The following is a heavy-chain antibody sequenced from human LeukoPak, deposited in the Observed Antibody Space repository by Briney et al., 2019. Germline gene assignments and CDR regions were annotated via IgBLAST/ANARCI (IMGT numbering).Heavy chain of an antibody. J-gene: IGHJ4*02. CDR1: GYTFTSYG. Sequence: SVKVSCKASGYTFTSYGISWVRQAPGQGLEWMGGIIPIFGTANYAQKFQGRVTITTDESTSTAYMELSSLRSEDTAVYYCATPMVRGVIGDAFDYWGQGTLVTVSS. D-gene: IGHD3-10*01. CDR2: IIPIFGTA. V-gene: IGHV1-69*05. CDR3: ATPMVRGVIGDAFDY.